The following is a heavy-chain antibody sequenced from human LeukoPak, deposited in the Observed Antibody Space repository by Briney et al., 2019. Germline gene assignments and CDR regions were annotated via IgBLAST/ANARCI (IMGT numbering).Heavy chain of an antibody. J-gene: IGHJ5*02. CDR3: ARLSERRVFDP. CDR2: IYPGDSDT. CDR1: GYSFTSYW. V-gene: IGHV5-51*01. Sequence: ASVKVSCKGSGYSFTSYWIGWVRQMPGKGLEWMGIIYPGDSDTRYSPSFQGQVTISADKSTSTAYLQWSSLKASDTAMYYCARLSERRVFDPWGQGTLVTVSS. D-gene: IGHD1-1*01.